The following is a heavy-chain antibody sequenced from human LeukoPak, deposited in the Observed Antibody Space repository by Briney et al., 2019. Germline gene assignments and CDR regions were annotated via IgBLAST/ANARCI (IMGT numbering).Heavy chain of an antibody. CDR1: GGTFSSYA. CDR2: IIPIFGTA. CDR3: AVPTRLHYYYGMDV. D-gene: IGHD2-15*01. Sequence: GASVTVSFKASGGTFSSYAISWVRQAPGQGLEWMGGIIPIFGTANYAQKFQGRVTITADESTSTAYMELSSLRSEDTAVYYCAVPTRLHYYYGMDVWGQGTTVTVSS. V-gene: IGHV1-69*13. J-gene: IGHJ6*02.